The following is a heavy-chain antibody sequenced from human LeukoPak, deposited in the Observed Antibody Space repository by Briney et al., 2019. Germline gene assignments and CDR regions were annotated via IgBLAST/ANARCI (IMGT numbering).Heavy chain of an antibody. V-gene: IGHV3-23*01. J-gene: IGHJ4*02. CDR2: IRGSGGTT. D-gene: IGHD6-13*01. CDR3: AKGLSIAAAGTGFDY. Sequence: GRSLRLSCAASGFTFSSYAMSWVRQAPGKGLEWVSGIRGSGGTTYYADSVKGRFTISRDNSKNTLYLQMNSLRAEDTAVYYCAKGLSIAAAGTGFDYWGQGTLVTVSS. CDR1: GFTFSSYA.